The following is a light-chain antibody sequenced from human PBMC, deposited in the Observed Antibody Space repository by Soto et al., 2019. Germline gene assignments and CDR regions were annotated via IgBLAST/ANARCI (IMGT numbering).Light chain of an antibody. CDR1: SNTIGGYNV. CDR2: EGI. J-gene: IGLJ1*01. V-gene: IGLV2-23*01. Sequence: QSALTQPASVSGSPGQSITISCTGTSNTIGGYNVVSWYQQHPGTAPKVIIYEGIKRPSGVSNRFSGSISGSTASLTISGLQAEDEADYYCCSYVGATTYVFGTGTKVTVL. CDR3: CSYVGATTYV.